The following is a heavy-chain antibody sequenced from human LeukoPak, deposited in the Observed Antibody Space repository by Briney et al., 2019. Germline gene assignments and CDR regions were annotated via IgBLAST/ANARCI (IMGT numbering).Heavy chain of an antibody. CDR2: ISGSGRST. Sequence: GGSLRLSCAASGFTFSDYAMSWVRQAPGKGLEWVSAISGSGRSTYYADSVKGRFTISRDNSKNTLYLQMNSLRAEDTAVYYCASEGRYCSSTSCPTHDYWGQGTLVTVSS. D-gene: IGHD2-2*01. CDR3: ASEGRYCSSTSCPTHDY. J-gene: IGHJ4*02. V-gene: IGHV3-23*01. CDR1: GFTFSDYA.